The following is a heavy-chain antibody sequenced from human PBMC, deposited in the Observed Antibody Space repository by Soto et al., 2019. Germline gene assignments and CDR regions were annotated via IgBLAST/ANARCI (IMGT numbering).Heavy chain of an antibody. V-gene: IGHV1-69*04. CDR3: ARDESAARPGWFDP. CDR1: GGTFSSYT. CDR2: IIPILGIA. Sequence: ASVKVSCKASGGTFSSYTISWVRQAPGQGLEWMGRIIPILGIANYAQKFQGRVTITADKSTSTAYMELSSLRSEDTAVYYCARDESAARPGWFDPWGQGTLVTVSS. D-gene: IGHD6-6*01. J-gene: IGHJ5*02.